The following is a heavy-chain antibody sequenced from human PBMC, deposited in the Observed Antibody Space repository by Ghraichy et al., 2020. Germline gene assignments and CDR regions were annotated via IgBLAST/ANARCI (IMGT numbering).Heavy chain of an antibody. CDR2: IHPTGTT. CDR1: VGSFNGYY. V-gene: IGHV4-34*01. Sequence: SETLSLTCAVYVGSFNGYYWSWIRQPPGKGLEWIGEIHPTGTTNNSPSLKSRLTLLVDTSKNQFSLLLKSVTAADTAMYYCARRRQTWSAAEGDAFDIWSXXXMXTXS. J-gene: IGHJ3*02. CDR3: ARRRQTWSAAEGDAFDI. D-gene: IGHD5-18*01.